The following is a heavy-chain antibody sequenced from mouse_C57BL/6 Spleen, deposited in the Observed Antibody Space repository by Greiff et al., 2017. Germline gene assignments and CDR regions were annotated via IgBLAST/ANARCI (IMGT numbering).Heavy chain of an antibody. CDR3: ARRVWGYDDAGYDY. D-gene: IGHD2-2*01. V-gene: IGHV1-26*01. J-gene: IGHJ2*01. Sequence: VQLQQSGPELVKPGASVKISCKASGYTFTDYYMNWVKQSHGKSLEWIGDINPNNGGTSYNQKFKGKATLTVDKSSSTAYMELRSLTSEDSAVYYCARRVWGYDDAGYDYWGQGTTLTVSS. CDR2: INPNNGGT. CDR1: GYTFTDYY.